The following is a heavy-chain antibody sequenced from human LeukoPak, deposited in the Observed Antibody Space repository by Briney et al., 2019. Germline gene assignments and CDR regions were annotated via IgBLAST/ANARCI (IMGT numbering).Heavy chain of an antibody. J-gene: IGHJ4*02. Sequence: GGSLRLSCAASGFTFSSYAMSWVRQAPGKGLEWVSAISGSGGSTYYADSVKGRFTISRDKSKNTLFLQMNSLRAEDTAVYYCARWNLVSSGFDFWGQGTLVTVSS. CDR2: ISGSGGST. CDR1: GFTFSSYA. CDR3: ARWNLVSSGFDF. D-gene: IGHD2-8*01. V-gene: IGHV3-23*01.